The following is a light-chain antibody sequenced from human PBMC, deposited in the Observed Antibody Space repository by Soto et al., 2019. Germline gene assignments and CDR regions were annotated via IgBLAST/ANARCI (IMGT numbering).Light chain of an antibody. V-gene: IGKV3-11*01. Sequence: EIVLTQSPATLSLSPGERATLSCRASQSVSSYLAWYQQKPGQAPRLLIYDASNRATGIAARFSGSGSGTDFTLTISSLEPEDFAVYYCQQRSNGGLTFGGGTKVEIK. CDR2: DAS. J-gene: IGKJ4*01. CDR1: QSVSSY. CDR3: QQRSNGGLT.